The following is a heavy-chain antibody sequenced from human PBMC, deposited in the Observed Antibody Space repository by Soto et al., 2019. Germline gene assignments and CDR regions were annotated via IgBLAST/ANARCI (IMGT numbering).Heavy chain of an antibody. CDR3: ARQWEIIAAAGTYSGMDV. CDR1: GYSFTSYW. CDR2: IYPGDSDT. Sequence: GESLKISCKGSGYSFTSYWIGWVRQMPGKGLEWMGIIYPGDSDTRYSPSFQGQVTISADKSISTAYLQWSSLKASDTAMYYCARQWEIIAAAGTYSGMDVWGQGTTVTVSS. V-gene: IGHV5-51*01. D-gene: IGHD6-13*01. J-gene: IGHJ6*02.